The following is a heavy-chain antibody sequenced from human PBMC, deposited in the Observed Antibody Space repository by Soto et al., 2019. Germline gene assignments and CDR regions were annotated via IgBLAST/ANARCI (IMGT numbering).Heavy chain of an antibody. V-gene: IGHV3-23*01. CDR1: GFTFNYLA. J-gene: IGHJ4*02. CDR2: ISGSGDST. Sequence: GRSLRLPCAASGFTFNYLAMSWVRQAADKGLEWVSSISGSGDSTYFADSVKGRLTISRDNSKNTLYLQMNSLRAEDTAVYYCAFSYHCDYWGQGTLVTVSS. CDR3: AFSYHCDY.